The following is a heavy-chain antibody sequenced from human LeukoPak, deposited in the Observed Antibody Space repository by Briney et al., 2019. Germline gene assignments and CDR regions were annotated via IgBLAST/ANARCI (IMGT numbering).Heavy chain of an antibody. V-gene: IGHV4-38-2*02. CDR2: IYHSGST. J-gene: IGHJ4*02. D-gene: IGHD6-13*01. Sequence: PSETLSLTCAVSGYSISSGYYWGWIRQPPGKGLEWIGSIYHSGSTYYNPSLKSRVTISVDTSKNQFALKLSPVTAADTAVYYCARDRWYSSSYSGSWYFDYWGQGTLVTVSS. CDR1: GYSISSGYY. CDR3: ARDRWYSSSYSGSWYFDY.